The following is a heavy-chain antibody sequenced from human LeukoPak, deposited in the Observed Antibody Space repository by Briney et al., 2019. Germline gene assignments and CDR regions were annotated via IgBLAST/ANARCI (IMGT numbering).Heavy chain of an antibody. CDR3: ATGAATTGTGFYYYYGMDV. Sequence: ASVKVSCKSSGYTFTNYGISLVRQAPGKGLEWMGGFDPEDGETIYAQKFQGRVTMTEDTSTDTAYMELSSLRSEDTAVYYCATGAATTGTGFYYYYGMDVWGQGTTVTVSS. J-gene: IGHJ6*02. D-gene: IGHD1-1*01. CDR1: GYTFTNYG. V-gene: IGHV1-24*01. CDR2: FDPEDGET.